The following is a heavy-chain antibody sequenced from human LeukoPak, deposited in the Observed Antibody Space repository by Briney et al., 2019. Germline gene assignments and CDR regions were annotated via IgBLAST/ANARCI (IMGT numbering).Heavy chain of an antibody. CDR3: ARGGRDYYDSSGYPRMSAFDI. CDR2: IIPIFGTA. D-gene: IGHD3-22*01. V-gene: IGHV1-69*13. J-gene: IGHJ3*02. CDR1: GGTFSSYA. Sequence: GASVKVSCKASGGTFSSYAISWVRQAPGQGLEWMGGIIPIFGTANYAQKFQGRVTITADESTSIAYMELSSLRSEDTAVYYCARGGRDYYDSSGYPRMSAFDIWGQGTMVTVSS.